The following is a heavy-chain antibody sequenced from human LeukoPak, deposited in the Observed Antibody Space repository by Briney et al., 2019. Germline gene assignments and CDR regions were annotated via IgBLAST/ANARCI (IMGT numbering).Heavy chain of an antibody. CDR2: ISYDGSNK. D-gene: IGHD2-15*01. J-gene: IGHJ4*02. CDR3: KGCSQGDYFDY. V-gene: IGHV3-30*04. Sequence: GGSLRLSCSASGVTLSVDAIRGVRQAPGKGLEWVAVISYDGSNKDYADSVKGRFTISRDNSKNTLYLQMNSLRAEDTAVYYCKGCSQGDYFDYWGQGTLVTVSS. CDR1: GVTLSVDA.